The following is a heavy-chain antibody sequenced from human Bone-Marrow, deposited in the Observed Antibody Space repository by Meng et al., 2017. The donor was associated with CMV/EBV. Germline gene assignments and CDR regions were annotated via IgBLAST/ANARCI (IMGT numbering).Heavy chain of an antibody. CDR2: ISPSNRTI. J-gene: IGHJ4*02. CDR1: GFIFSSHS. V-gene: IGHV3-48*04. CDR3: ARDKYQWLAIDS. D-gene: IGHD6-19*01. Sequence: GESLKISCAASGFIFSSHSMNWVRQAPGKGLGWVSYISPSNRTIYYADSVKGRFTISRDNTKNSVYLQMNNLRAEDTAVYFCARDKYQWLAIDSWGQGALVTVSS.